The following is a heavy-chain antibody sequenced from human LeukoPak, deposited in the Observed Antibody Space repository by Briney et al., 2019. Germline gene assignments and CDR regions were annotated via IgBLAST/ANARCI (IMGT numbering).Heavy chain of an antibody. D-gene: IGHD3-16*02. Sequence: GASVKVSCKASGYTFTSYGISWVRQAPGQGLEWMGWISAYNGNTNYAQKLQGRVTMTTDTSTSTAYMELRSLRSDDTAVYYCARGRGSYRYTGIPTFDYWGQGTLVTVSS. V-gene: IGHV1-18*01. J-gene: IGHJ4*02. CDR2: ISAYNGNT. CDR3: ARGRGSYRYTGIPTFDY. CDR1: GYTFTSYG.